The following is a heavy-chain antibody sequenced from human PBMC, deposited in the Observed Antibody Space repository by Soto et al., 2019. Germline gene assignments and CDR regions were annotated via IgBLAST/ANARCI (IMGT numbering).Heavy chain of an antibody. CDR1: GGSISSSSYY. Sequence: SETLSLTCTVSGGSISSSSYYWGWIRQPPGKGLEWIGSIYYSGSTYYNPSLKSRVTISVDTSKNQFSLKLSSVTAADTAVYYCAREIFSIAARRVRWFDYWGQGTLVTVSS. CDR3: AREIFSIAARRVRWFDY. V-gene: IGHV4-39*02. J-gene: IGHJ4*02. D-gene: IGHD6-6*01. CDR2: IYYSGST.